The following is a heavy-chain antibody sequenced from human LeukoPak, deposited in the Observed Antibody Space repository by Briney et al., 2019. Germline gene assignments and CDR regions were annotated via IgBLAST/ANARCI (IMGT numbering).Heavy chain of an antibody. CDR2: INSDGSST. V-gene: IGHV3-74*01. Sequence: PGGSLRLSCAASGFTFSNYWMHWVRQAAGKGLVWVSRINSDGSSTTYADSVKGRFTTSRDNGQNTLYLQMNSLRAEDTAVYYCAREGRGYSYAFEYWGQGTLVTVSS. CDR1: GFTFSNYW. D-gene: IGHD5-18*01. J-gene: IGHJ4*02. CDR3: AREGRGYSYAFEY.